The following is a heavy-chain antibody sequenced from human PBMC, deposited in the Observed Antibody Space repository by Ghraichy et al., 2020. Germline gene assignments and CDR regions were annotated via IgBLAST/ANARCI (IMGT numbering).Heavy chain of an antibody. D-gene: IGHD3-22*01. V-gene: IGHV1-2*02. J-gene: IGHJ4*02. CDR2: INPNSGGT. CDR1: GYTFTGYY. CDR3: ATVFGYYYDASGYYWCLGCLNY. Sequence: ASVKVSCKASGYTFTGYYVHWVRQAPGQGLEWMGWINPNSGGTNYAQKFQGRVTMTRDTSISTAYMELSRLISDDTAVYYCATVFGYYYDASGYYWCLGCLNYWGQGTLVTVSS.